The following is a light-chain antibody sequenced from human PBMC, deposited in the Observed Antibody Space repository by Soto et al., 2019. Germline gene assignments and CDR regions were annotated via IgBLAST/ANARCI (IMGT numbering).Light chain of an antibody. V-gene: IGLV3-27*01. CDR3: YSAADNNTRV. CDR1: VLAKKY. J-gene: IGLJ2*01. CDR2: KDS. Sequence: SYELTQPTSVSVSPGQTARITCSGDVLAKKYARWFQQKPGQPPVLVIYKDSERASGIPERFASSSSGTTVPLTISGAQVEDEADYYCYSAADNNTRVFGGGTKVTVL.